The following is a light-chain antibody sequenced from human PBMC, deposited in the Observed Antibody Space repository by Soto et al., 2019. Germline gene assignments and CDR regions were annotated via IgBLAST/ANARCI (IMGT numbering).Light chain of an antibody. V-gene: IGLV2-11*01. CDR1: TGDVGAYNF. J-gene: IGLJ3*02. Sequence: QSALTQPRSVSGSPGQSVTISCTGTTGDVGAYNFVSWYQLHPGKAPKLMIYDASKRPSGVPDRFSASKSGNTASLTISGLQADDEAEYYCCSYAGSFTWVFGGGTTLTVL. CDR3: CSYAGSFTWV. CDR2: DAS.